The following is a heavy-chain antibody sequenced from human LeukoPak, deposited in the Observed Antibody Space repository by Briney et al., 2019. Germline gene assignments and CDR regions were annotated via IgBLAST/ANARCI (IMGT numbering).Heavy chain of an antibody. CDR1: GYTFTGYY. CDR3: ARGPMGDSLYYYYYGMDV. CDR2: INPNSGGT. J-gene: IGHJ6*02. Sequence: ASVKVSCKASGYTFTGYYMHWVRQAPGQGLEWMGWINPNSGGTNYAQKLQGWVTMTRDTSISTAYMELSRLRSDDTAVYYGARGPMGDSLYYYYYGMDVWGQGTTVTVSS. V-gene: IGHV1-2*04. D-gene: IGHD2-21*02.